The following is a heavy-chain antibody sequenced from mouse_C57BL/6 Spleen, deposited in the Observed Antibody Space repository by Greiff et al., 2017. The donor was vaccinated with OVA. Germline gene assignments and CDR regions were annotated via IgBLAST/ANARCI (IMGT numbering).Heavy chain of an antibody. Sequence: EVKLEESGGGLVQPGGSMKLSCVASGFTFSNYWMNWVRQSPEKGLEWVAQIRLKSDNYATHYAESVKGRFTISRDDSKSSVYLQMNNLRAEDTGIYYCNLYYYGSVDYWGQGTTLTVSS. CDR3: NLYYYGSVDY. V-gene: IGHV6-3*01. CDR2: IRLKSDNYAT. D-gene: IGHD1-1*01. J-gene: IGHJ2*01. CDR1: GFTFSNYW.